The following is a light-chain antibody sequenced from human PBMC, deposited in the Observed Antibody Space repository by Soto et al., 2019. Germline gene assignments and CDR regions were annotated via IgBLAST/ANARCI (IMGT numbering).Light chain of an antibody. J-gene: IGKJ4*01. CDR3: QHYNSWSSLT. Sequence: EIVVTQSPATLSVSPGERATLSCRASQSVSSNLAWFQQKPGQAPRLLIYDASTRATGVPARFSGSGSGTEFTLTISSLQSEDLAVYYCQHYNSWSSLTFGGGTKVEIK. CDR1: QSVSSN. V-gene: IGKV3-15*01. CDR2: DAS.